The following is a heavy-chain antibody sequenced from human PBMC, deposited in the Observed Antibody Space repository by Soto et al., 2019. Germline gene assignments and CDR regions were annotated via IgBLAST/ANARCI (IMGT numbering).Heavy chain of an antibody. CDR1: GYTFTSYG. J-gene: IGHJ5*02. CDR3: ARCPPYSSGWYGGKLWFDP. V-gene: IGHV1-18*04. CDR2: ISAYNGNT. D-gene: IGHD6-19*01. Sequence: ASVKVSCKASGYTFTSYGISWVRQAPGQGLEWMGWISAYNGNTNYAQKLQGRVTMTTDTSTSTAYMELRSLRSDDTAVYYCARCPPYSSGWYGGKLWFDPWGQRTLVTVSS.